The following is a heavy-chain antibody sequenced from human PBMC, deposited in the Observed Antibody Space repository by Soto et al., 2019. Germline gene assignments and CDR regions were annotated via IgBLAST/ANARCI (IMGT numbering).Heavy chain of an antibody. CDR3: ARQRFPSGMDV. CDR2: IYYSGGT. Sequence: QVQLQESGPGLVKPSQTLSLTGTVSGGSISSADYYWSWIRQPPGKGLEWIGYIYYSGGTYSNPALMSRVTISVDTSKSQSSLKLSSVAAADTAVYYCARQRFPSGMDVWGQGTTVTVSS. J-gene: IGHJ6*02. V-gene: IGHV4-30-4*01. D-gene: IGHD3-3*01. CDR1: GGSISSADYY.